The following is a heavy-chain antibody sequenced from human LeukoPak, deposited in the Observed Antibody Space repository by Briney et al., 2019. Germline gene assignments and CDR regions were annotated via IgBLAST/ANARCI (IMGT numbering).Heavy chain of an antibody. CDR2: INSDGTVT. CDR1: GFXFSPYW. CDR3: VREYGSSCYS. V-gene: IGHV3-74*01. J-gene: IGHJ4*02. Sequence: GGSLRLSCAASGFXFSPYWIKWVRQAPGKGLEWVSRINSDGTVTSYADSVKGRFTVSRDNAKNTLHLHMNSLRAEDTAVYFCVREYGSSCYSWGQGVLVTVSP. D-gene: IGHD6-13*01.